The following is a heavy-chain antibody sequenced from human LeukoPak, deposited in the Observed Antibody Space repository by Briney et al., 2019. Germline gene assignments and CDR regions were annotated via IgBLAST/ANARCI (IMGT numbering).Heavy chain of an antibody. CDR3: EKDVAQYRWEHPGWFDP. Sequence: GGSLRLSCAASGFTFDDYAMHWVRQAPGKGLEWVSGISWNSGSIGYADSVKGRFTISRDNAKNSLYLQMNSLRAEDTALYYCEKDVAQYRWEHPGWFDPWGQETLVTVSS. J-gene: IGHJ5*02. V-gene: IGHV3-9*01. D-gene: IGHD1-26*01. CDR1: GFTFDDYA. CDR2: ISWNSGSI.